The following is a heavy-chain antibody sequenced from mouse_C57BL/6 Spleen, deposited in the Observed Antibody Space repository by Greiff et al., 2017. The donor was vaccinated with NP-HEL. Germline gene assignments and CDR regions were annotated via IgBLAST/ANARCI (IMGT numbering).Heavy chain of an antibody. CDR1: GYTFTSYW. CDR2: IDPSDSYT. CDR3: ARATVVAGYYAMDY. J-gene: IGHJ4*01. D-gene: IGHD1-1*01. Sequence: VQLQQPGAVLVMPGASVKLSCKASGYTFTSYWMHWVKQRPGQGLEWIGEIDPSDSYTNYNQKFKGKSTLTVDKSSSTAYMQLSSLTSEDSAVYYCARATVVAGYYAMDYWGQGTSVTVSS. V-gene: IGHV1-69*01.